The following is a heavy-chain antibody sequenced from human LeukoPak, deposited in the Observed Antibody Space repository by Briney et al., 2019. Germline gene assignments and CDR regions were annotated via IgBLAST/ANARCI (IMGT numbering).Heavy chain of an antibody. CDR3: AREDSSDRRGLDP. CDR1: GASISSGNNYY. V-gene: IGHV4-61*02. Sequence: SETLSLTCYVSGASISSGNNYYWTWIRQPAGKRLEWIGRIFSSGTASYKRVHPNGSTHYNPSFEGRVTIAADTSENQFSLTLTSVTAADTAVYYCAREDSSDRRGLDPWGQGILITVSS. J-gene: IGHJ5*02. D-gene: IGHD1-14*01. CDR2: IFSSGTASYKRVHPNGST.